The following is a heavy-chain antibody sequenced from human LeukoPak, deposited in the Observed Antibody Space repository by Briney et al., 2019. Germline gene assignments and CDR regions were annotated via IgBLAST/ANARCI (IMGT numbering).Heavy chain of an antibody. V-gene: IGHV3-33*06. D-gene: IGHD1-7*01. Sequence: GGSLRLSCAASGFTYSSHSMVWVRQAPGKGLEWVAVIWYDGSNEYHAESVKGRFTISRDNSKNTLYLQMNSLRVEDTAVYYCAKDTAYENGAYGTFDYWGQGTLVSVSS. CDR3: AKDTAYENGAYGTFDY. J-gene: IGHJ4*02. CDR2: IWYDGSNE. CDR1: GFTYSSHS.